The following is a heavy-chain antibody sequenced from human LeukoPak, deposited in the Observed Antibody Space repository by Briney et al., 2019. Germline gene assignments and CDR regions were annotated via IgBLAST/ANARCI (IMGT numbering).Heavy chain of an antibody. V-gene: IGHV4-39*01. D-gene: IGHD3-22*01. Sequence: PSETLSLTCTVSGGSISSSSYYWGWIRQPPGKGLEWIGSIYYSGSTYYNPSLKSRVTISVDTSKNQFSLKLSSVTAADTAVYYCARHRYYYDSSGYSLYYYYMDVWGKGTTVTVSS. J-gene: IGHJ6*03. CDR2: IYYSGST. CDR1: GGSISSSSYY. CDR3: ARHRYYYDSSGYSLYYYYMDV.